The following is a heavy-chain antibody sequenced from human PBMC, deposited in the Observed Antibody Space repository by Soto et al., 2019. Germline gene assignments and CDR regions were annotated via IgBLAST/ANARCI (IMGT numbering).Heavy chain of an antibody. CDR3: GRKTLRDAIDI. J-gene: IGHJ3*02. V-gene: IGHV3-48*03. CDR1: GFDFRSYE. CDR2: IRANDESI. Sequence: WGSLRLSCVASGFDFRSYEMNWVRQGPGKGLERVSNIRANDESIYYADSVKGRVRVSRDNAKNSLFLEMNSLRVDDTAVYYCGRKTLRDAIDIWGQGTMVTVSS.